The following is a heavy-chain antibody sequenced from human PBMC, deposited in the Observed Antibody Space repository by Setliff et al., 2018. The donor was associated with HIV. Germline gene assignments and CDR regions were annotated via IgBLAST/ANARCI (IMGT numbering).Heavy chain of an antibody. J-gene: IGHJ3*02. Sequence: ASVKVSCKASGHTFTNFYMHWVRQAPGQGLEWMGLINPSGGKTSYAKKFQGRLTMTRDTPRSTVYMELSSLRSEDTAMYYCARCYYDSSGPTDAFDIWGQGTVVTVSS. V-gene: IGHV1-46*01. D-gene: IGHD3-22*01. CDR2: INPSGGKT. CDR1: GHTFTNFY. CDR3: ARCYYDSSGPTDAFDI.